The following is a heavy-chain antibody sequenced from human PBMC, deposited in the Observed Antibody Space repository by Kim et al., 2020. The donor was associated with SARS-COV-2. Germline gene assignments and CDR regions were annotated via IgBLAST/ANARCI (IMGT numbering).Heavy chain of an antibody. CDR1: GGSISSSNW. CDR3: ARDPLRVPAVSGMDV. J-gene: IGHJ6*02. V-gene: IGHV4-4*02. D-gene: IGHD2-2*01. Sequence: SETLSLTCAVSGGSISSSNWWSWVRQPPGKGLEWIGEIYHSGSTNYNPSLKSRVTISVDKSKNQFSLKLSSVTAADTAVYYCARDPLRVPAVSGMDVWGQGTTVTVSS. CDR2: IYHSGST.